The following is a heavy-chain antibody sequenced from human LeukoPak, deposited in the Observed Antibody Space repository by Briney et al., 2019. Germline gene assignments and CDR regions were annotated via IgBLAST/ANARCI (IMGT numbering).Heavy chain of an antibody. V-gene: IGHV4-34*01. J-gene: IGHJ4*02. CDR3: ARRVRSADYRLDY. CDR1: GGSFTIYS. Sequence: SETLSLTCAVYGGSFTIYSWTWIRQPPGKSLEWVGEISPSGNTQYNPSLKSRVTISLDASKSQFYLKLNSVTAADTAVYYCARRVRSADYRLDYWGQGTLVTASS. CDR2: ISPSGNT. D-gene: IGHD4-11*01.